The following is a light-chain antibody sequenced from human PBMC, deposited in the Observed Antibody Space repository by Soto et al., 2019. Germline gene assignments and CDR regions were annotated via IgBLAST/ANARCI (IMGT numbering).Light chain of an antibody. V-gene: IGKV1-12*01. CDR3: QQYNNWPPT. CDR1: ERINTY. Sequence: DLQMTQSPSYVSASGVDRVTITCRASERINTYLAWYQQQTGKAPKXXIYAASTLQSGVPSRFSGSGYGTDFNLTISSLQTEDFAFYYCQQYNNWPPTFGQGTKVDIK. CDR2: AAS. J-gene: IGKJ1*01.